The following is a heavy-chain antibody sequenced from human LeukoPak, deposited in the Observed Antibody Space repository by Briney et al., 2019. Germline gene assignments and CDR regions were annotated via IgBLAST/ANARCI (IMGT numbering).Heavy chain of an antibody. CDR2: ISYDGSNE. J-gene: IGHJ4*02. Sequence: GGSLRLSCAASGLTFSSYAMHWVRQAPGKGLEWVAVISYDGSNEYYADSVKGRFTISRDNPKNTLYLQMNSLRAEDTAVYYCARDYSGYAEYYFDYWGQGTLVTVSS. D-gene: IGHD3-22*01. CDR1: GLTFSSYA. CDR3: ARDYSGYAEYYFDY. V-gene: IGHV3-30*04.